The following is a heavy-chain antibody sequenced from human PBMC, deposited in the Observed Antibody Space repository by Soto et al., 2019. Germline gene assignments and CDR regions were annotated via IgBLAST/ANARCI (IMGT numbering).Heavy chain of an antibody. Sequence: EVQLLESGGGLVQSGGSLRLSCAASGFIFSSYAMSWVRQGPGKGLEWVSGISGSGGTTYYADSVKGRFIISRDNSKNTLYLQMNSLRAEDTAVYYCAKDGVGALWATLYYFDYWGQGTLVTVSS. D-gene: IGHD2-21*01. CDR3: AKDGVGALWATLYYFDY. CDR1: GFIFSSYA. V-gene: IGHV3-23*01. CDR2: ISGSGGTT. J-gene: IGHJ4*02.